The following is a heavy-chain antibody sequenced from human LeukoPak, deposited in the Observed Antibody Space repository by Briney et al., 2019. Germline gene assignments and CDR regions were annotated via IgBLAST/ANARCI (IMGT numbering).Heavy chain of an antibody. CDR1: GFTFSDYY. J-gene: IGHJ4*02. V-gene: IGHV3-7*01. Sequence: GGSLRLSCAASGFTFSDYYMTWIRQAPGKGLEWVANIKQDGSEKYYVDSVKGRFTISRDNAKNSLYLQMNSLRAEDTAVYYCARDREYYFDYWGQGTLVTVSS. CDR2: IKQDGSEK. D-gene: IGHD3-10*01. CDR3: ARDREYYFDY.